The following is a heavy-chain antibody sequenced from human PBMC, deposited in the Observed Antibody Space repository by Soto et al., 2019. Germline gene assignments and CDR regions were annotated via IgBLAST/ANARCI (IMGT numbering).Heavy chain of an antibody. V-gene: IGHV3-30*18. CDR3: GKDRSSSRSFDY. CDR2: ISYDGSNK. D-gene: IGHD6-13*01. CDR1: GFTFSSYG. Sequence: QVQLVESGGGVVQPGRSLRLSCAASGFTFSSYGMHWVRQAPGKGLEWVAVISYDGSNKYYADSVKGRFTISRDSSKNTLYLQRNSLRAEDKTVYYCGKDRSSSRSFDYWGQGTLVTVSS. J-gene: IGHJ4*02.